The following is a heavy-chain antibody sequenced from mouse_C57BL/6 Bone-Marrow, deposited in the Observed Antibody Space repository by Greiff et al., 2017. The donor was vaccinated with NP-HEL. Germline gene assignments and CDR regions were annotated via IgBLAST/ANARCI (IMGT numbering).Heavy chain of an antibody. CDR3: ARFPDYYGSSVRSFDV. Sequence: VQLQQSGPVLVKPGASVKMSCKASGYTFTDYYMNWVKQSHGKSLEWIGVINPYNGGTSYNQKFKGKATLTVDKSSSTAYMELNSLTSEDSAVYYCARFPDYYGSSVRSFDVWGTGTTVTVSS. CDR1: GYTFTDYY. J-gene: IGHJ1*03. V-gene: IGHV1-19*01. D-gene: IGHD1-1*01. CDR2: INPYNGGT.